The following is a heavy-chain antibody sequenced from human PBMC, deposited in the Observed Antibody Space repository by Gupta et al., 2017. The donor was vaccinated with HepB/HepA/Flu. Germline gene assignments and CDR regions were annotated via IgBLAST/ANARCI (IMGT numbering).Heavy chain of an antibody. Sequence: QITLKESGPTLVKPTQTLTLTCTFSGFSLTTTGVGVGWIRQPPGKALEWLAFIYWDDDKRYSPSLKNRLTITKDTFKNEVALRMTNMDPVDTATYYCAHTQGYDYVRGRYRRPNWFDPWGQGILVIVSS. V-gene: IGHV2-5*02. D-gene: IGHD3-16*02. CDR2: IYWDDDK. CDR3: AHTQGYDYVRGRYRRPNWFDP. CDR1: GFSLTTTGVG. J-gene: IGHJ5*02.